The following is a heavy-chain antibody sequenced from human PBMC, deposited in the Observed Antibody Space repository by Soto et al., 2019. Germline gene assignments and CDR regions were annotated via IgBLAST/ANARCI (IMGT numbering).Heavy chain of an antibody. CDR1: GGSISSGGYS. V-gene: IGHV4-30-2*01. J-gene: IGHJ4*02. CDR2: IYHSGST. Sequence: QLQLQESGSGLVKPSQTLSLTCAVSGGSISSGGYSWSWIRQPPGKGLEWIGYIYHSGSTYYNPSLKSRVTISVDRSKNQFSLKLSSVTAADTAVYYCARERGIAAAGVDYWGQGTLVTVSS. D-gene: IGHD6-13*01. CDR3: ARERGIAAAGVDY.